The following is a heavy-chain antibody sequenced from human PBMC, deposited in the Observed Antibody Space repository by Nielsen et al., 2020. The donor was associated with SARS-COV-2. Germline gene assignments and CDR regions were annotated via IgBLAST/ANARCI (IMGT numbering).Heavy chain of an antibody. CDR2: IASSGSDI. Sequence: GGSLRLSCAASGFDFSHYIMIWVRQAPGKGLEWVSSIASSGSDIHYADSVKGRFTISRDNAKDSLYLQMNSLRAEDTALYYCARGGKAGSSFDYWGQGTLVTVSS. V-gene: IGHV3-21*04. CDR3: ARGGKAGSSFDY. CDR1: GFDFSHYI. D-gene: IGHD1-26*01. J-gene: IGHJ4*02.